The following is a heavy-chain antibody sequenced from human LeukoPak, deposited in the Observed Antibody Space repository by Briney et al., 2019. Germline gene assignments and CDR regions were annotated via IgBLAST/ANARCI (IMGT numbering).Heavy chain of an antibody. CDR1: GYTLTELP. D-gene: IGHD4-17*01. Sequence: ASVKVSCKVSGYTLTELPMHWVRQAPGKGLEWMGGFDPEDGETIYAQKFQGRVTMTEDTSTDTAYMELSSLRSEDTAVYYCATASAAYGDYNFDYWGQGTLVTVSS. CDR3: ATASAAYGDYNFDY. J-gene: IGHJ4*02. V-gene: IGHV1-24*01. CDR2: FDPEDGET.